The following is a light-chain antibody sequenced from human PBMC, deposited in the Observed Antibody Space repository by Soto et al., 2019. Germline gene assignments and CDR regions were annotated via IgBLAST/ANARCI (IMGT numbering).Light chain of an antibody. CDR1: QYIGRY. CDR3: QQTYRTPLT. CDR2: AAS. Sequence: DIQMTQSPSSLSASVGVRVTITCRAGQYIGRYLNWYQQKPGKAPKLLIYAASSLHSGVPSRFSGSGSGTDFTLTISSLQPEDFATYSCQQTYRTPLTFGGGTKVDIK. V-gene: IGKV1-39*01. J-gene: IGKJ4*01.